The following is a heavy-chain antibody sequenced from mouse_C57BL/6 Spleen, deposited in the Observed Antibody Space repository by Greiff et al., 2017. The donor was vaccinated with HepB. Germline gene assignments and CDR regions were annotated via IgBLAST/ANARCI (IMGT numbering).Heavy chain of an antibody. CDR3: ARDIYYGNYFDY. CDR2: INYDGSST. J-gene: IGHJ2*01. D-gene: IGHD2-1*01. V-gene: IGHV5-16*01. CDR1: GFTFSDYY. Sequence: EVHLVESEGGLVQPGSSMKLSCTASGFTFSDYYMAWVRQVPEKGLEWVANINYDGSSTYYLDSLKSRFIISRDNAKNILYLQMSSLKSEDTATYYCARDIYYGNYFDYWGQGTTLTVSS.